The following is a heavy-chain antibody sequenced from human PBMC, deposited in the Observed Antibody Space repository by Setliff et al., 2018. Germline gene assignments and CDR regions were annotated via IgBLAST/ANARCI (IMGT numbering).Heavy chain of an antibody. V-gene: IGHV1-3*03. Sequence: ASVKVSCKASGYTFSTYPMHWVRQAPGQSLEWMGWISTANGNTKYSQQFQGRVTITRDTSASTVYMELSSLRSEDMAVYYCARTSATWCMDVWGKGTTVTSP. CDR1: GYTFSTYP. J-gene: IGHJ6*03. D-gene: IGHD2-8*02. CDR3: ARTSATWCMDV. CDR2: ISTANGNT.